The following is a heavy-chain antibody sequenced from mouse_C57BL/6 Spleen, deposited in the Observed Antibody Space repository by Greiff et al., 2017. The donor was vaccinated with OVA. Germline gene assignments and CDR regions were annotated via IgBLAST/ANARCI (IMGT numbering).Heavy chain of an antibody. J-gene: IGHJ2*01. D-gene: IGHD2-2*01. CDR2: IYPGDGDT. CDR3: AGGYGRDYFDY. V-gene: IGHV1-82*01. Sequence: VQLQQSGPELVKPGASVKISCKASGYAFSSSWMNWVKQRPGKGLEWIGRIYPGDGDTNYNGKFKGKATLTADKSSSTAYMQLSSLTSEDSAVYFCAGGYGRDYFDYWGQGTTLTVSS. CDR1: GYAFSSSW.